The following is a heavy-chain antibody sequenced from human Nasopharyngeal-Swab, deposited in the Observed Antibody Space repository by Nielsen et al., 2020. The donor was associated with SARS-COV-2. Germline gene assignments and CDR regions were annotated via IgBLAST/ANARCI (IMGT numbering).Heavy chain of an antibody. CDR3: ARGEVPTFADY. V-gene: IGHV1-18*01. CDR2: INAYNGNT. J-gene: IGHJ4*02. D-gene: IGHD2-2*01. Sequence: WVRQAPGQDLQWMGWINAYNGNTNYAQKVQGRVTLTTDTSTSTAYMELRSLRSDDTAVYYCARGEVPTFADYWGQGTLVTVSS.